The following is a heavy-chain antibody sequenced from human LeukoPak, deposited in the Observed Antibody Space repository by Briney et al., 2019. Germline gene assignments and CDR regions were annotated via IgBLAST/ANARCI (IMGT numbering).Heavy chain of an antibody. Sequence: ASVKVSCKTSGYTFTDYFVHWVRQAPGQGLEWMGWINPNSGGTEYAQKFLGRVTMTRDTSISTAYMELSRLRSDDTAVYFCAREYYYDSSGYSVDYYYGMDVWGQGTTVTVSS. V-gene: IGHV1-2*02. CDR2: INPNSGGT. CDR3: AREYYYDSSGYSVDYYYGMDV. CDR1: GYTFTDYF. D-gene: IGHD3-22*01. J-gene: IGHJ6*02.